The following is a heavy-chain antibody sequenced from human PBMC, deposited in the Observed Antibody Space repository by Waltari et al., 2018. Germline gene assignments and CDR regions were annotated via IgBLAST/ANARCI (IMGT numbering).Heavy chain of an antibody. CDR3: ARKTVLFAFDI. CDR2: IYYSGST. V-gene: IGHV4-59*01. J-gene: IGHJ3*02. Sequence: QVQLQESGPGLVKPSVTLSLTCTFSGGYISSYYWSWIRQPPGKGLEWIGYIYYSGSTNYNPSLKSRVTISVDTSKNQFSLKLSSVTAADTAVYYCARKTVLFAFDIWGQGTMVTVSS. D-gene: IGHD3-10*01. CDR1: GGYISSYY.